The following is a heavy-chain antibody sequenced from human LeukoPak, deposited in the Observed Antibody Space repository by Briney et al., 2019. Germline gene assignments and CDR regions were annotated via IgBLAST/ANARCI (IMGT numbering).Heavy chain of an antibody. J-gene: IGHJ4*02. Sequence: GASVKVSCKASGYTFTSYDINWVRQATGQGLEWMGWMNPNSGNTGYAQKFQGRVTITRNASISTAYMELSSLRSEDTAVYYCARHGYCSGGSCYSDYWGQGTLVTVSS. V-gene: IGHV1-8*02. CDR3: ARHGYCSGGSCYSDY. D-gene: IGHD2-15*01. CDR1: GYTFTSYD. CDR2: MNPNSGNT.